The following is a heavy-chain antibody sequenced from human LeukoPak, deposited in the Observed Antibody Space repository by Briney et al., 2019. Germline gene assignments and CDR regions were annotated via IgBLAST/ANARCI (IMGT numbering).Heavy chain of an antibody. Sequence: GASLRISSKVSGYRFTTYWINWVRQMPGKGLEWMGRIDPSDSYTKYCPSFQGHVTISADKSISTAYLQWSSLKASDTAMYYCARQVASQVDYWGQGSLVTV. J-gene: IGHJ4*02. CDR2: IDPSDSYT. CDR3: ARQVASQVDY. V-gene: IGHV5-10-1*01. D-gene: IGHD6-6*01. CDR1: GYRFTTYW.